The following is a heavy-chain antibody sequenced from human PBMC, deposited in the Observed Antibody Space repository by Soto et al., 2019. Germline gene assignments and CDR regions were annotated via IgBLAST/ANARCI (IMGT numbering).Heavy chain of an antibody. V-gene: IGHV1-46*03. Sequence: QVQLVQSGAEVKKPGASVKVSCKASGYTFTSYYMHWVRQAPGQGLEWMGIINPSGGSTSYAQKFQGRVTMTRDTSTSTVYMELSSLRSEDTAVYYCARDRDPLITMVRGVTPGDYWGQGTLVTVSS. D-gene: IGHD3-10*01. CDR2: INPSGGST. CDR1: GYTFTSYY. CDR3: ARDRDPLITMVRGVTPGDY. J-gene: IGHJ4*02.